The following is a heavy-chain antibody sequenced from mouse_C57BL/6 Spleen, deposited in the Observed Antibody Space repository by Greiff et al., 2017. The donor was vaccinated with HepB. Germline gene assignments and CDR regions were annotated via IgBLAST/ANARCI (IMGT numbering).Heavy chain of an antibody. Sequence: EVQVVESGGGLVKPGGSLKLSCAASGFTFSSYAMSWVRQTPEKRLEWVATISDGGSYTYYPDNVKGRFTISRDNAKNNLYMQMSHLKSEDTAMYDCARVYYDPLGAMDYWGQGTSVTVSS. CDR2: ISDGGSYT. D-gene: IGHD2-4*01. V-gene: IGHV5-4*01. CDR1: GFTFSSYA. CDR3: ARVYYDPLGAMDY. J-gene: IGHJ4*01.